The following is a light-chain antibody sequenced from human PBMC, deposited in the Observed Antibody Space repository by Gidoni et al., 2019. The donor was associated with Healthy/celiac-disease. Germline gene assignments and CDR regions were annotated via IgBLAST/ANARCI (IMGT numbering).Light chain of an antibody. CDR1: QRVSSN. V-gene: IGKV3-15*01. CDR2: GAS. J-gene: IGKJ1*01. Sequence: IAITPSQSTLSVSPGERATLSCRASQRVSSNLAWYQQKPGQAPRLLIYGASTRATGIPARFSGSGSGTEFTLTISSLQSEDFAVYYCQQYNNWPPGRTFGQGTKVEIK. CDR3: QQYNNWPPGRT.